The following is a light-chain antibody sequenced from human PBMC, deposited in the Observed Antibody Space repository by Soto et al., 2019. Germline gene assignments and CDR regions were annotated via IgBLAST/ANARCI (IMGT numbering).Light chain of an antibody. CDR3: QQYSDWPYT. Sequence: EIVMTQSPATLSMSPGERASLSCRASQSVSSTLAWYQQKPGQSPRLLIYGASTRATGIPARFSGSGSGTEFTLAISSPQSEDFAVYYCQQYSDWPYTFGQGTKLEIK. J-gene: IGKJ2*01. CDR1: QSVSST. CDR2: GAS. V-gene: IGKV3-15*01.